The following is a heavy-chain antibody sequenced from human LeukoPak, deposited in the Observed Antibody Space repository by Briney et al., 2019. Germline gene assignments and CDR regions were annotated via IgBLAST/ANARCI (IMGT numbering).Heavy chain of an antibody. D-gene: IGHD7-27*01. Sequence: PGGSLRLSCAASGFTFSNYAMSWVRQAPGKGLEWVSTLSGSGVTTYYADCVKGRFTISRDNAKNTLYLQMNSLRAEDTAVYYCAKSKNLGISGAFDYWGQGTLVTVSS. CDR1: GFTFSNYA. V-gene: IGHV3-23*01. CDR3: AKSKNLGISGAFDY. J-gene: IGHJ4*02. CDR2: LSGSGVTT.